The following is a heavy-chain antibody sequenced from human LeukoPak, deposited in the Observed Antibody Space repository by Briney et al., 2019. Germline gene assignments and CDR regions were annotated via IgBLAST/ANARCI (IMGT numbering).Heavy chain of an antibody. Sequence: PGGSLRLSCAASRFTFSTYAMSWGRQAPGKGREGVSAISGSGVNTKYADSVRGRFSSSRENSKNTLYLHIDSLRAEDTAVYYCAKGLGDWPGNYFDDWGQGTLVSVSS. J-gene: IGHJ4*02. CDR2: ISGSGVNT. CDR3: AKGLGDWPGNYFDD. D-gene: IGHD2-21*02. CDR1: RFTFSTYA. V-gene: IGHV3-23*01.